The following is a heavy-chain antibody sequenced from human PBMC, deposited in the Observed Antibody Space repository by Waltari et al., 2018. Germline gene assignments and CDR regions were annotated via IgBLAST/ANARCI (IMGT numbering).Heavy chain of an antibody. J-gene: IGHJ4*02. CDR1: GYSFTDYD. CDR2: MNPNRGNT. V-gene: IGHV1-8*02. D-gene: IGHD2-21*01. Sequence: QVQLVQSGAEVKKPGASVKVSCTASGYSFTDYDVNWVRQATGHGLEWMGWMNPNRGNTGYAQKFQGRVTMTRDSSISTAYLELSSLRSEDSAVYYCARERVGGGRDCCPFDSWGQGTLVTVSS. CDR3: ARERVGGGRDCCPFDS.